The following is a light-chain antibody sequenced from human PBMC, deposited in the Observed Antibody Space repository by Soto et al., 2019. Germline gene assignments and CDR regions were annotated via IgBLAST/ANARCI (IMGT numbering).Light chain of an antibody. J-gene: IGKJ5*01. CDR3: QQFNNWPPIT. V-gene: IGKV3-15*01. CDR1: QSVNNK. Sequence: EIVMTQSPATLSVSPVERVTLSCRASQSVNNKLVWYQQKPGQAPRRLIYDASIRATGVPARFSGSGSGTDFTLTISSLQSEDFAVYYCQQFNNWPPITFGQGTRLEIK. CDR2: DAS.